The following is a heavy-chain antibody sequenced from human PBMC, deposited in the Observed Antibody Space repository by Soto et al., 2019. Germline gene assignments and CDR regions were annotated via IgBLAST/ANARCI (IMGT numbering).Heavy chain of an antibody. CDR2: IYYSGST. J-gene: IGHJ4*02. Sequence: QLQLQESGPGLVKPSETLSLTCTVSGGSISSSSYYWGWIRQPPGKGLEWIGSIYYSGSTYYNPSLKSRVTIAVDTSKNQCSLKLSSVTAADTAVYYCARLQRDGYNWRYYFDYWGQGTLVTVSS. CDR1: GGSISSSSYY. V-gene: IGHV4-39*01. CDR3: ARLQRDGYNWRYYFDY. D-gene: IGHD5-12*01.